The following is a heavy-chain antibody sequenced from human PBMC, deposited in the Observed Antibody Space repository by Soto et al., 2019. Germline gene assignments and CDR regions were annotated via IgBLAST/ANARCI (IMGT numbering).Heavy chain of an antibody. Sequence: PGGSPIISCVFSVYPFGSNSLSCVCHVSGKSRESVSGWNNTGRRTSYAVSVNGRFIIARDNSENTVYLQMSSLRVEDTAVYYCATEMGATQDPFDNWAQGTLVTVSS. V-gene: IGHV3-23*05. CDR3: ATEMGATQDPFDN. CDR2: WNNTGRRT. D-gene: IGHD1-26*01. CDR1: VYPFGSNS. J-gene: IGHJ4*02.